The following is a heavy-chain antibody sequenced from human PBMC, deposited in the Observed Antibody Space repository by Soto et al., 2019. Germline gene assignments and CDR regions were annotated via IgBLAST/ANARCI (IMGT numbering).Heavy chain of an antibody. Sequence: QAHLVQSGAEVKKPGASVKVSCQAFGYSFTRYAIHWVRQAPGHRLEWMGWTNAVDGNRKYSERFQGRVTLTTDTSASTVYMELSSLRSEDTAVYYCASSSTWCGVDYFYARDVGGQGTTVTVSS. J-gene: IGHJ6*02. CDR1: GYSFTRYA. D-gene: IGHD6-13*01. V-gene: IGHV1-3*01. CDR3: ASSSTWCGVDYFYARDV. CDR2: TNAVDGNR.